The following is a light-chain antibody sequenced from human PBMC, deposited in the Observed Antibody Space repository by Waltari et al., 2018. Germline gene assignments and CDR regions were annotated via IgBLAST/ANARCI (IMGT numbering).Light chain of an antibody. CDR1: QSVGKY. CDR2: DAS. Sequence: DIVLTQSPGTLSLSPGERASLFCTAIQSVGKYLALYHQKPGQAPRLVMLDASTRATGIPDRFSGSGSATDFSLTFSKLEPEDFAVYYCQKYVNLPATFGQGTRVEIK. V-gene: IGKV3-20*01. J-gene: IGKJ1*01. CDR3: QKYVNLPAT.